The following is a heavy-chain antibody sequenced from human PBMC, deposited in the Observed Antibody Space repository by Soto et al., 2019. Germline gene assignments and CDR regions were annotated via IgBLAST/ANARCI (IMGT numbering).Heavy chain of an antibody. Sequence: ETLSLTCAVSGGSISSSNWWSWVRQPPGKGLEWIGSIYYSGSTYYNPSLKSRVTISVDTSKNQFSLKLSSVTAADTAVYYCARRLYYDSSGFEGGGMDVWGQGTTVTVSS. V-gene: IGHV4-39*01. CDR1: GGSISSSNW. CDR3: ARRLYYDSSGFEGGGMDV. CDR2: IYYSGST. D-gene: IGHD3-22*01. J-gene: IGHJ6*02.